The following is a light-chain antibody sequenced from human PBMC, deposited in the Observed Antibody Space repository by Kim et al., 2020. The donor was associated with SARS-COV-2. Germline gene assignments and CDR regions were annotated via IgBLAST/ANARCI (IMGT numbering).Light chain of an antibody. Sequence: AHLSLSQGERATLSCRASQSVGTYLAWYQQKPGQAPRLLIYDASKRATGIPARFRGSGSGTDFTLTIGTLEPEDSAVYYCQQRGNFGQGTRLEIK. CDR2: DAS. V-gene: IGKV3-11*01. J-gene: IGKJ5*01. CDR1: QSVGTY. CDR3: QQRGN.